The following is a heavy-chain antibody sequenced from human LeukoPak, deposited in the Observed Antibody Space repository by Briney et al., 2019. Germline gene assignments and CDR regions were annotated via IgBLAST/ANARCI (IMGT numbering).Heavy chain of an antibody. CDR3: ARREYYGSGSYYNVGNWFDP. V-gene: IGHV4-59*08. CDR2: IYYSGST. J-gene: IGHJ5*02. D-gene: IGHD3-10*01. Sequence: PSETLSLTCTVSGGSISSYYWSWIRQPPGKGLEWIGYIYYSGSTNYNPSLKSRVTISVDTSKNQFSLKLSSLTATDTAVYYCARREYYGSGSYYNVGNWFDPWGQGTLVTVSS. CDR1: GGSISSYY.